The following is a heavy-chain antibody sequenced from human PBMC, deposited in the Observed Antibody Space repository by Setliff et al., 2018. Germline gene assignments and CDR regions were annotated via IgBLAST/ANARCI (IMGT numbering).Heavy chain of an antibody. V-gene: IGHV7-4-1*02. CDR2: INTNTGNP. CDR3: ARGSRFGTIVYKGDYYMDV. CDR1: GYTFTSYG. J-gene: IGHJ6*03. Sequence: ASVKVSCKASGYTFTSYGVSWVRQAPGQGLEWMGWINTNTGNPTYAQGFTGRFVFSLDTSVSTAYLQISSLKSEDTAVYYCARGSRFGTIVYKGDYYMDVWGKGTTVTVSS. D-gene: IGHD3-10*01.